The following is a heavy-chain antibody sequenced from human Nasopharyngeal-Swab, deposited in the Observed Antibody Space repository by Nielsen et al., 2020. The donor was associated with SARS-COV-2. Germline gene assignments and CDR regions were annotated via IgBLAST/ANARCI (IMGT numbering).Heavy chain of an antibody. Sequence: SETLSLTCTVSGGSISSYYWSWIRQPAGKGLEWIGRIYTSGSTNYNPSLKSRVTMSVDTSKNQFSLKLSSVTAADTAVYYCARLKRYCSSTSCSFPDAFDIWGQGTMVTVSS. CDR3: ARLKRYCSSTSCSFPDAFDI. V-gene: IGHV4-4*07. D-gene: IGHD2-2*01. CDR1: GGSISSYY. J-gene: IGHJ3*02. CDR2: IYTSGST.